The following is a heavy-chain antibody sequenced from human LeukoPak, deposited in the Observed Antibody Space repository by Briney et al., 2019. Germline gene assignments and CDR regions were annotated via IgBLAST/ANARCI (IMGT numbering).Heavy chain of an antibody. Sequence: GGSLRLSCAASGFTFSSYSMNWVRQAPGKGLEWVSSISSSSSYIYYADSVKGRFTISRDNAKNSLYRQMNSLRAEDTAVYYCAKQEGWHLHEYHFDYWGRGTVVTVSS. J-gene: IGHJ4*02. CDR2: ISSSSSYI. V-gene: IGHV3-21*01. CDR3: AKQEGWHLHEYHFDY. CDR1: GFTFSSYS. D-gene: IGHD2-15*01.